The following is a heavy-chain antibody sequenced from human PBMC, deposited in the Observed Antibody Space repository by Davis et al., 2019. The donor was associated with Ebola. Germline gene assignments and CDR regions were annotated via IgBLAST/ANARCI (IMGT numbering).Heavy chain of an antibody. CDR2: ISAYNGNT. D-gene: IGHD1-26*01. CDR3: ARDLVGGSYLSY. V-gene: IGHV1-18*01. J-gene: IGHJ4*02. CDR1: GDTFNSYP. Sequence: AASVISCKASGDTFNSYPINWVRQAPGQGLEWMGWISAYNGNTNYAQNFQDRVTMTTDTSTSTAYMELRSLRSDDTAVYYCARDLVGGSYLSYWGQGTLVTVSS.